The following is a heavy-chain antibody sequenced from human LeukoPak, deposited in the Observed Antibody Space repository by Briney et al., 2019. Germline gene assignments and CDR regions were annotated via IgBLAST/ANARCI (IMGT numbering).Heavy chain of an antibody. CDR3: AKGPYGYNYPHFDY. D-gene: IGHD5-24*01. J-gene: IGHJ4*02. CDR2: ISYDGSNK. CDR1: GFTFSSFG. Sequence: PGGSLRLSCSASGFTFSSFGMHWVRQAPGKGLEWVAVISYDGSNKYYADSVKGRFTISRDNSKNTLYLQMNSLRAEDTAVYYCAKGPYGYNYPHFDYWGQGTLVTVSS. V-gene: IGHV3-30*18.